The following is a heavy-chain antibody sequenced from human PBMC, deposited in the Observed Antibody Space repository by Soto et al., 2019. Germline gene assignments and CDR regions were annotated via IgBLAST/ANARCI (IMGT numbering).Heavy chain of an antibody. CDR3: ARAGYSYGDSVGGYFQH. D-gene: IGHD5-18*01. J-gene: IGHJ1*01. Sequence: QVQLVQSGAEVKKPGSSVKVSCKASGGTFSSYAISWVRQAPGQGLEWMGGIIPIFGTANNAQKFQGRDTTTADESTSTAYMELSSLRSEDTAVYYCARAGYSYGDSVGGYFQHWGQGTLVTVSS. V-gene: IGHV1-69*01. CDR1: GGTFSSYA. CDR2: IIPIFGTA.